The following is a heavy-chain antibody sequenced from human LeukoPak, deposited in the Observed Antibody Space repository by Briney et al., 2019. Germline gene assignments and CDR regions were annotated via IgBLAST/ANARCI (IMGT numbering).Heavy chain of an antibody. V-gene: IGHV3-23*01. CDR1: GFSFNNYA. CDR2: LSGSGGST. CDR3: AKDFQASFTYDAFDI. J-gene: IGHJ3*02. Sequence: GGSLRLSCAASGFSFNNYAMSWVRQAPGKGLEWVSGLSGSGGSTYYADSVKGRFTISRDNSKNTLFLQMNSLRAEDTAVYYCAKDFQASFTYDAFDIWGQGTMVTVSS.